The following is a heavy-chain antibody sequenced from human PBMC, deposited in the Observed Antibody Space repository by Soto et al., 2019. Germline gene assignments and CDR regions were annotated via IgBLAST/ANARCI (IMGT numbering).Heavy chain of an antibody. CDR3: AKDRGYCSSTSCGNWFDP. Sequence: EVQLLESGGGLVQPGGSLRLSCAASGFTFSSYAMSWVRQAPGKGLEWVSAISGSGGTTYYEDSVKGRFTISRDNSKNTLYMQMKSLRAEDTAVYYCAKDRGYCSSTSCGNWFDPWGQGTLVTVSS. CDR1: GFTFSSYA. V-gene: IGHV3-23*01. CDR2: ISGSGGTT. J-gene: IGHJ5*02. D-gene: IGHD2-2*01.